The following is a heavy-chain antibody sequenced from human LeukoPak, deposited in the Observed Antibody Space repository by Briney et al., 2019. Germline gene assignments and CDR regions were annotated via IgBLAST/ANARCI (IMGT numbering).Heavy chain of an antibody. D-gene: IGHD2-2*01. CDR2: IYSGGST. V-gene: IGHV3-53*01. CDR1: GFTFSKYT. Sequence: GGSLRLSCEGSGFTFSKYTMNWVRQAPGKGLEWVSVIYSGGSTYYADSVKGRFTISRDNSKNTLYLQMNSLRAEDTAVYYCVGYCSSTSCFTNYYYYYYGMDVWGQGTTVTVSS. CDR3: VGYCSSTSCFTNYYYYYYGMDV. J-gene: IGHJ6*02.